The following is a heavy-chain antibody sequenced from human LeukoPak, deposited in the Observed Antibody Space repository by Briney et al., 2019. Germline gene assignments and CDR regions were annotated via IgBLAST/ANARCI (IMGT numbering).Heavy chain of an antibody. V-gene: IGHV3-23*01. CDR2: LGGSGGRT. Sequence: GGSLRLSCAASGFTFSSYAMNWVRQAPGKGLEWVSSLGGSGGRTFYADSVKGRFTVSRDSSKNTLYLQMNSLRAEDTAVYYCAKDGKQWLVPYYYYGMDVWGQGTTVTVSS. CDR3: AKDGKQWLVPYYYYGMDV. D-gene: IGHD6-19*01. J-gene: IGHJ6*02. CDR1: GFTFSSYA.